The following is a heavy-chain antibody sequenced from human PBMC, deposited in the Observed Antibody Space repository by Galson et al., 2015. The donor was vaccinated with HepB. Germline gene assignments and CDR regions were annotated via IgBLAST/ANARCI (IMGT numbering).Heavy chain of an antibody. Sequence: SLRLSCAASGFTFSSYAMSWVRQAPGKGLEWVSAISGSGGSTYYADSVKGRFTISRDNSKNTLYLQMNSLRAEDTAVYYCAMGLEGATHFQHWGQGTLVTVSS. CDR3: AMGLEGATHFQH. J-gene: IGHJ1*01. D-gene: IGHD1-26*01. V-gene: IGHV3-23*01. CDR1: GFTFSSYA. CDR2: ISGSGGST.